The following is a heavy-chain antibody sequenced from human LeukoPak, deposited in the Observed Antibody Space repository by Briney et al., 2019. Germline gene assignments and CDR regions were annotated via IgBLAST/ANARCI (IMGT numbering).Heavy chain of an antibody. V-gene: IGHV4-59*12. Sequence: SETLSLTCTVSGGSISSYYWSWIRQPPGKGLEWIGYIYYSGSTYYNPSLKSRVTISVDRSKNQFSLKLSSVTAADTAVYYCARGGGFWNDEEWFDPWGQGTLVTVSS. CDR3: ARGGGFWNDEEWFDP. D-gene: IGHD1-1*01. CDR2: IYYSGST. J-gene: IGHJ5*02. CDR1: GGSISSYY.